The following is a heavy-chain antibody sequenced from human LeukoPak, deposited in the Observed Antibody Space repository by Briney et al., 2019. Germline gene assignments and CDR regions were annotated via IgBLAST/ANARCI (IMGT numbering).Heavy chain of an antibody. D-gene: IGHD2-2*01. CDR3: ARGDIVVVRAAMSYYYYGMDV. V-gene: IGHV4-34*01. CDR2: INHSGST. CDR1: GGSFCGFY. Sequence: PSETLSLTCAVFGGSFCGFYWRWSRQPPGKGLEGVGEINHSGSTNYNPSLESRVTISVDTSKNQFSQKLSSVTAADTAVYYCARGDIVVVRAAMSYYYYGMDVWGQGTTVTVSS. J-gene: IGHJ6*02.